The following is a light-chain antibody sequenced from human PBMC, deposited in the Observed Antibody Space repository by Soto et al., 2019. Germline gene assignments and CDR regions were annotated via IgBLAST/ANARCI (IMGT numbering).Light chain of an antibody. Sequence: QPVLTQPPSVSGAPGQRVTISGTGSSSNIGAGYDVHWYQQLPGTAPKLLIYGNSNRPSGVPDRFSGSKSGTSASLAITGLQAEDEADYYCQSYDSSLSVVFGGGTKLTVL. V-gene: IGLV1-40*01. J-gene: IGLJ2*01. CDR2: GNS. CDR1: SSNIGAGYD. CDR3: QSYDSSLSVV.